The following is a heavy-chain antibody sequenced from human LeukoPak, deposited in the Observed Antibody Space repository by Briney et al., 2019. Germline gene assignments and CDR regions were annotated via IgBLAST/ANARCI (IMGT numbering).Heavy chain of an antibody. CDR3: ARDQGYGDYDN. CDR1: GFTFSDYY. D-gene: IGHD4-17*01. V-gene: IGHV3-11*04. Sequence: GGSLRLSCTASGFTFSDYYMNWIRQAPGKGLEWVSYTSNSGSTKSYADSVKGRFTISRDNAKDSLYLQMNSLRAEDTAIYYCARDQGYGDYDNWGQGTLVTVSS. J-gene: IGHJ4*02. CDR2: TSNSGSTK.